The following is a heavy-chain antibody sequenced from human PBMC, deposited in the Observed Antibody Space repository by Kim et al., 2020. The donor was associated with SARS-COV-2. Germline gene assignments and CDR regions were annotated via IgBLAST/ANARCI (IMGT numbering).Heavy chain of an antibody. Sequence: SVKGRFTISRDKCKNSVYLQMNSLRAEDTALYYCAKPDSGSWVYCFGSWGQGTLVTVSS. J-gene: IGHJ5*01. D-gene: IGHD6-13*01. V-gene: IGHV3-30*02. CDR3: AKPDSGSWVYCFGS.